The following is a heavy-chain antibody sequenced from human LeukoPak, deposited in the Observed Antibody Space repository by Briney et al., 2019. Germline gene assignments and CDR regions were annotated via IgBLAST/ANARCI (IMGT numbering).Heavy chain of an antibody. J-gene: IGHJ4*02. V-gene: IGHV3-15*01. Sequence: PGGSLRLSCAGAGFIFTDVRMSWVRQAPGKGLEWVGRIKSKSDGGTIDYAAPVKGRITVSRDDSRKTLSLELNDLKTEDTGVYYCTTDLDYWGQGTLVTVSS. CDR2: IKSKSDGGTI. CDR3: TTDLDY. CDR1: GFIFTDVR.